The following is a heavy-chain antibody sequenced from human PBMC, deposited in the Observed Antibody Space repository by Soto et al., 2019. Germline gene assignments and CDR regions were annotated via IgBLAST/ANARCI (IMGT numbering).Heavy chain of an antibody. CDR2: ISASGGGT. CDR1: GFTFSSYA. J-gene: IGHJ4*02. V-gene: IGHV3-23*01. Sequence: EVQLLESGGGLVQPGGSLRLSCAASGFTFSSYAMSWIRQAPGKGLEWVSAISASGGGTYYVDSVKGRFTISRDNSKNTLYLQMNSLRAEDSALYYCAKDHESDYWGQGTLVTASS. CDR3: AKDHESDY.